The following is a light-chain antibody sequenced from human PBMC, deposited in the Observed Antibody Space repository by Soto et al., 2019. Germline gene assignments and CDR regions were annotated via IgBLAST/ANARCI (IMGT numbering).Light chain of an antibody. CDR1: QSVSSS. CDR2: DAS. J-gene: IGKJ5*01. V-gene: IGKV3-11*01. CDR3: QQRSDSIT. Sequence: TQSPATPSVSLGDRAALSARASQSVSSSLAWYQQKPGQAPRLLIYDASTRAPGIPARFSGRGSGADFTLTISSLEPEDFAVYYCQQRSDSITFGQGTRLEIK.